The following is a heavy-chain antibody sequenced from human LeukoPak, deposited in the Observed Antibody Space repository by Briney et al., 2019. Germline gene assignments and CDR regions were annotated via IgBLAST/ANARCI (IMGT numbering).Heavy chain of an antibody. Sequence: PGGSLRLPCAVSGLTFSSYSMNWVRQAPGKGLEWVSHISESSSSKHYADSVRGRFTVSRDNAKNSLYLQMNSLRAEDTAVYYCARDGGGPDAFDIWGQGTMVTVSS. CDR3: ARDGGGPDAFDI. CDR1: GLTFSSYS. J-gene: IGHJ3*02. CDR2: ISESSSSK. V-gene: IGHV3-48*01.